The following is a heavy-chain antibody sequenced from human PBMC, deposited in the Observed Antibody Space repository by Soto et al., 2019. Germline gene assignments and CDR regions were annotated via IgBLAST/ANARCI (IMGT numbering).Heavy chain of an antibody. D-gene: IGHD5-18*01. J-gene: IGHJ6*03. CDR1: GFSLSNARMG. Sequence: QVTLKESGPVLVNPTETLTLTCTVSGFSLSNARMGVSWIRQPPGKALEWLAHIFSNDEKAYSTSQKSRLTISKDTSKSQVVLSMTNMDPVDTATYYCARIGQLLVVPYMDVWGKGTTVTVSS. CDR3: ARIGQLLVVPYMDV. CDR2: IFSNDEK. V-gene: IGHV2-26*01.